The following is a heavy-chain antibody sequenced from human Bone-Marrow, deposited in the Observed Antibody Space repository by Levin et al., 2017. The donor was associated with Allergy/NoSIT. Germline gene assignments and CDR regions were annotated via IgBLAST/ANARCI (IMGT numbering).Heavy chain of an antibody. CDR2: ISSSGSAT. CDR3: ARDRGYSSSQYYFDY. Sequence: GGSLRLSCAASGFTFSSYSMNWVRQALGKGLGWVSYISSSGSATYYADSVKGRFTISRDNAKNSLYLQMNSLRDEDTAVYYCARDRGYSSSQYYFDYWGQGTLVTVSS. CDR1: GFTFSSYS. J-gene: IGHJ4*02. D-gene: IGHD6-13*01. V-gene: IGHV3-48*02.